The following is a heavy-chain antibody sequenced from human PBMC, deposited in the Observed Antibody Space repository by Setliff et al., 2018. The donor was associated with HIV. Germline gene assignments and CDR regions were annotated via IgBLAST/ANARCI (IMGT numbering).Heavy chain of an antibody. CDR2: IYGSSGST. V-gene: IGHV3-23*01. J-gene: IGHJ5*02. CDR3: AKGQDGLRYNWFDP. CDR1: GFTFSNYA. Sequence: LRLSCAASGFTFSNYAMSWVRQAPGKGLEWVSAIYGSSGSTNYADSVKGRFTISRDNSKNMLYLQMNSLRAEDTAVYYCAKGQDGLRYNWFDPWGHGTLVTV.